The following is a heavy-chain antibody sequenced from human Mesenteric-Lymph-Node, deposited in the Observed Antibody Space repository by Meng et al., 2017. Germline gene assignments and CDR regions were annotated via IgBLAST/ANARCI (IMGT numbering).Heavy chain of an antibody. CDR3: GQRHWGYRYGNDY. D-gene: IGHD5-18*01. J-gene: IGHJ4*02. CDR1: GFSLDTPGVR. Sequence: SGPTLVKPTQTLTLACTFSGFSLDTPGVRVGWIRQTPGKALEWLALIYWDDDKRYSPSLQSRLTITKDTSKNQVVLTMTSMGPVDTATYYCGQRHWGYRYGNDYWGQGTLVTVSS. V-gene: IGHV2-5*02. CDR2: IYWDDDK.